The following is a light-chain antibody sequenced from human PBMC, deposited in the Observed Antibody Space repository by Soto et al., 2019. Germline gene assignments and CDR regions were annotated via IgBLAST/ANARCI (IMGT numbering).Light chain of an antibody. CDR1: SSDVGSYNL. CDR3: SSYAGSSVV. Sequence: QSALTQPPSASGSPGQSVTISCTGTSSDVGSYNLVSWHQQHPGKAPKVMTYGVSQRPSGVPDRFSGSKSGSTASLTVSGLQAEDEADYYCSSYAGSSVVFGAGTQLTVL. CDR2: GVS. J-gene: IGLJ2*01. V-gene: IGLV2-8*01.